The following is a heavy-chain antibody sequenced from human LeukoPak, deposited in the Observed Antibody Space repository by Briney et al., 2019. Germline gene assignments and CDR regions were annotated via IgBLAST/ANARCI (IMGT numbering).Heavy chain of an antibody. CDR1: GFTFNNYA. V-gene: IGHV3-23*01. CDR3: AKDLGYSYGSYYGMDV. Sequence: GGSLRLSCAASGFTFNNYALSWVRQAPGKGLEWISAISGVGGNTYYADSVKGRFTISSDISKNTLYLQMNSLRAEDTAVYYCAKDLGYSYGSYYGMDVWGQGTTVTVSS. D-gene: IGHD5-18*01. J-gene: IGHJ6*02. CDR2: ISGVGGNT.